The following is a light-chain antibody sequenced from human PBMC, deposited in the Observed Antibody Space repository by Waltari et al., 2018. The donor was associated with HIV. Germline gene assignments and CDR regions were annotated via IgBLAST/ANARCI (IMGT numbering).Light chain of an antibody. CDR3: ASNRLDYTLI. CDR1: STDSRFSQS. CDR2: DIN. Sequence: QSALTQPASVSGFLGPSINIPCTGISTDSRFSQSFSLYQQYPGKIPRLILFDINNRPSGVSDHFSGSRSGNSASLTFSGLQSGDEAHYYCASNRLDYTLIFGGGTKLTVL. J-gene: IGLJ2*01. V-gene: IGLV2-14*03.